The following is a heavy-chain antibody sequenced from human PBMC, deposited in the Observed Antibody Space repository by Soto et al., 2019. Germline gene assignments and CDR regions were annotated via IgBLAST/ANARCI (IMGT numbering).Heavy chain of an antibody. J-gene: IGHJ3*02. Sequence: KPSETLSLTCTVSGGSISSSSYYWGWIRQPPGKGLEWIGSIYYSGSTYYNPSLKSRVTISVDTSKNQFSLKLSSVTAADTAVYYCARPLVVGTENKGEDAFDIWGQGTMVTVSS. D-gene: IGHD2-15*01. CDR1: GGSISSSSYY. V-gene: IGHV4-39*01. CDR3: ARPLVVGTENKGEDAFDI. CDR2: IYYSGST.